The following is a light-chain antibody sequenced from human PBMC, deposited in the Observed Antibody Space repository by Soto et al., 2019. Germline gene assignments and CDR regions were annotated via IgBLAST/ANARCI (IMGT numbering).Light chain of an antibody. J-gene: IGKJ5*01. Sequence: DIQMTQSPSTLSGSVGDRVTITCRARQTINTYLNWYQKKPGKAPNLLIYDASRLQSGVPSRFSGSGGGTDFTLSISSVQPEDFATYFCQQSYMDPITFGQGTRLEIK. CDR1: QTINTY. CDR3: QQSYMDPIT. CDR2: DAS. V-gene: IGKV1-39*01.